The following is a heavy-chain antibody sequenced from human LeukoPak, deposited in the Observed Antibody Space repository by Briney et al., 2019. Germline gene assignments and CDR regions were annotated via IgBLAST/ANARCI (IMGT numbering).Heavy chain of an antibody. V-gene: IGHV3-30-3*01. J-gene: IGHJ6*02. D-gene: IGHD2-15*01. CDR3: ARDRGYCSGGSCYFPHYYYGMDV. CDR1: GFTFSSYA. CDR2: ISYDGSNK. Sequence: PGGSLRLSCAASGFTFSSYAMHWVRQAPGKGLEWVAVISYDGSNKYYADSVKGRFTISRDNSKNTLYLQMNSLRAEDTAVYYCARDRGYCSGGSCYFPHYYYGMDVWGQGTTVTVSS.